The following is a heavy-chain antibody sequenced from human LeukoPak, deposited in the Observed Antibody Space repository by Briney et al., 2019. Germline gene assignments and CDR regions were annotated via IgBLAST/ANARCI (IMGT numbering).Heavy chain of an antibody. CDR1: GGTFSSYA. J-gene: IGHJ5*02. D-gene: IGHD6-13*01. CDR2: IIPIFGTA. V-gene: IGHV1-69*13. CDR3: AREAAGLYNWFDP. Sequence: EASVKVSCKASGGTFSSYAISWVRQAPGQGLEWMGGIIPIFGTANYAQKFQGRVTITADESTSTAYMELSSLRSEDTAVYYCAREAAGLYNWFDPWGQGTLVTVSS.